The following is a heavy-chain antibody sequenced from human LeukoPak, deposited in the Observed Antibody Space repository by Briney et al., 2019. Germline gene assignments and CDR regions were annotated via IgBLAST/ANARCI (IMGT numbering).Heavy chain of an antibody. D-gene: IGHD3-10*01. Sequence: GGSLRLSCAASGFTFSSYSMNWVRKAPGKGLEWFPSISSSSSYIYYADSVKGRFTISRDNAKYSLYLQMNSLRAEDTAVYYCARDSASLWFGELSGWFAPWGQGTLVTVSS. V-gene: IGHV3-21*01. J-gene: IGHJ5*02. CDR3: ARDSASLWFGELSGWFAP. CDR2: ISSSSSYI. CDR1: GFTFSSYS.